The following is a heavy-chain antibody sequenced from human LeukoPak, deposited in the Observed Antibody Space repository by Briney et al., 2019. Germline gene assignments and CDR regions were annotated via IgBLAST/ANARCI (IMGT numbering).Heavy chain of an antibody. V-gene: IGHV4-39*07. D-gene: IGHD1-14*01. Sequence: PSETLSLTCTVSGASISGSGYYWGWIRRPPGKGLEWIGSIYYTGSTYYNPSLKSRVTISLDTSKYQFSLKLTSVSAADTAIYFCARVYNPDFYYHMDVWGKGTTVTVSS. CDR2: IYYTGST. CDR3: ARVYNPDFYYHMDV. CDR1: GASISGSGYY. J-gene: IGHJ6*03.